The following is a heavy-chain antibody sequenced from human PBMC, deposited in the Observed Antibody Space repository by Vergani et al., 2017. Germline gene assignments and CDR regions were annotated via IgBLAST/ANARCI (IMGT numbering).Heavy chain of an antibody. CDR2: IYSSGST. J-gene: IGHJ3*02. CDR1: GDSISSGNYY. D-gene: IGHD1-26*01. Sequence: QVQLQESGPGLLKPSQTLSLTCSVAGDSISSGNYYWNWIRQPAGKGLEWMGRIYSSGSTSYNPSIKSRITMSLDTSKNQFSLSLSSVTAADTAVYYCARGTFVHACDNWGQGTVVTVSS. V-gene: IGHV4-61*02. CDR3: ARGTFVHACDN.